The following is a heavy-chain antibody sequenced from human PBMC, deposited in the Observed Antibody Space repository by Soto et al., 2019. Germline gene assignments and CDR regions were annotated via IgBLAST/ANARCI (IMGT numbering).Heavy chain of an antibody. CDR1: GDSISSGDYY. CDR3: ARTRTVAYYYGMDV. D-gene: IGHD4-4*01. V-gene: IGHV4-30-4*01. CDR2: IYYSGNT. J-gene: IGHJ6*02. Sequence: PSETLSLTCTVSGDSISSGDYYWSWIRQPPGKGLEWIGCIYYSGNTYYNPSLKSRVTISVDTSKNQFSLKLSSVTAADTAVYYCARTRTVAYYYGMDVWGQGTTVTVSS.